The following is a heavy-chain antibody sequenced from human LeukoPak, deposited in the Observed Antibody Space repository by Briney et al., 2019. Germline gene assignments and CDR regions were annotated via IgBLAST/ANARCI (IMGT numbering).Heavy chain of an antibody. J-gene: IGHJ4*02. D-gene: IGHD6-19*01. CDR1: GGSISSFY. Sequence: PSETLSLTCTVSGGSISSFYYTWIRQPPGKGLEWIGYIDSSGITNYNSSLSSRVTISLDTSQNQFSLKLNSVTAADTAVYYCATVASGWYPDYWGQGALVTVAS. CDR3: ATVASGWYPDY. V-gene: IGHV4-59*01. CDR2: IDSSGIT.